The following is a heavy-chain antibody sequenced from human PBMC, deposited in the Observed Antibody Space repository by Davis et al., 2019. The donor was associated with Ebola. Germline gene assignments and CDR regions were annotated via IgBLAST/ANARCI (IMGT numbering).Heavy chain of an antibody. D-gene: IGHD1-26*01. CDR3: AKRDGSAEDY. Sequence: GGSLRLSCAASGFTFSSYAMNWVRQAPGKGLEWVSALSGSGASTYYADSVKGRFTISRDNSKNTLYLQMNSLRAEDTAVYYGAKRDGSAEDYWGQGTLVTVSS. V-gene: IGHV3-23*01. J-gene: IGHJ4*02. CDR1: GFTFSSYA. CDR2: LSGSGAST.